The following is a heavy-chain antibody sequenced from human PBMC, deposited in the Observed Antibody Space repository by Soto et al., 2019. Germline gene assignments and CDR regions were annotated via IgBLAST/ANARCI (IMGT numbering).Heavy chain of an antibody. V-gene: IGHV1-69*06. Sequence: SVKVSCKASGGTFSSYAISWVRQAPGQGLEWMGGIIPIFGTANYAQKFQGRVTITADKSTSTAYMELSSLRSEDTAVYYCASGVAVAGRHTDWYFDLWGRGTLVTVSS. D-gene: IGHD6-19*01. CDR2: IIPIFGTA. CDR1: GGTFSSYA. J-gene: IGHJ2*01. CDR3: ASGVAVAGRHTDWYFDL.